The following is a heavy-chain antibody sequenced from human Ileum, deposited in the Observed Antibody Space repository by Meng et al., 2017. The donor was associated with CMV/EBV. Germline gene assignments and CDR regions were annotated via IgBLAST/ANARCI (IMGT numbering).Heavy chain of an antibody. J-gene: IGHJ4*02. CDR3: AKDQADDYNYPPLDY. Sequence: QVQLVQSGAAVKKPGSSVKGPCKASGGTFSSNSISWVRQAPGPGLEWMGRIIPIVDVTNYSQKFQGRVTITADKATGTAYMELTSLRSEDTAVYYCAKDQADDYNYPPLDYWGQGTLVTVSS. D-gene: IGHD5-24*01. CDR1: GGTFSSNS. V-gene: IGHV1-69*08. CDR2: IIPIVDVT.